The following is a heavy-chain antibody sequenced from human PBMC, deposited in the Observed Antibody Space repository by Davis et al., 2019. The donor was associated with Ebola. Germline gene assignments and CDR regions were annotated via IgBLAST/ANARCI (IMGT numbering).Heavy chain of an antibody. CDR2: INPNSGGT. CDR1: GYTFTGYY. J-gene: IGHJ5*02. CDR3: ARGRTVAGTRGLSWFDP. Sequence: AASVKVSCKASGYTFTGYYMHWVRQAPGQGLEWMGWINPNSGGTNYAQKFQGWVTMTRGTSISTAYMELSRLRSEDTADYYCARGRTVAGTRGLSWFDPWGQGTLVTVPS. D-gene: IGHD6-19*01. V-gene: IGHV1-2*04.